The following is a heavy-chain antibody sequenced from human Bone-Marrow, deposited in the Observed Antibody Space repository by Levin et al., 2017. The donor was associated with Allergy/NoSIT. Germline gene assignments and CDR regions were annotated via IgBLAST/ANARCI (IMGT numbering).Heavy chain of an antibody. V-gene: IGHV1-18*01. CDR1: GYTFTSFG. D-gene: IGHD6-13*01. Sequence: VASVKVSCKTSGYTFTSFGISWVRQAPGQGLEWMGWVSTSIDNTDYAENLKGRVTMTTDTSTSTVYMELRSLSSDDTAVYYCARRGYRQVADYWGQGTLVTVSS. CDR2: VSTSIDNT. J-gene: IGHJ4*02. CDR3: ARRGYRQVADY.